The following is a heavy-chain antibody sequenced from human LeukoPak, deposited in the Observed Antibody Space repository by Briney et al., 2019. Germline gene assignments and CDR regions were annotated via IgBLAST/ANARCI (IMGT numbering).Heavy chain of an antibody. J-gene: IGHJ4*02. V-gene: IGHV1-69*01. Sequence: ASVKVSCKASGGTCSSYAISWVRQAPGQGLEWMGGIIPIFGTANYAQKFHGRVTITADESMSTAYMELSSLGSEDTAVYYWARDLTSMRGFCSYWGQGTLVTVSS. CDR3: ARDLTSMRGFCSY. CDR1: GGTCSSYA. D-gene: IGHD2-15*01. CDR2: IIPIFGTA.